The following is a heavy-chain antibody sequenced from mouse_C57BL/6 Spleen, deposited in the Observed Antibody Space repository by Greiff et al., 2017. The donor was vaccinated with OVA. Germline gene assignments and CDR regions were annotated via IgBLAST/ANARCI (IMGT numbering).Heavy chain of an antibody. CDR3: ARDRQGDYYAMDY. Sequence: EVQLQPSGPELVKPGASVKMFCKASGYTFTDYNMHWVKQSHGTSLEWIGYINPNNGGTSYNQKFKGKATLTVNKSSSTAYMEIRSLTSEDSAVDYYARDRQGDYYAMDYWGQGTSVTVSA. CDR2: INPNNGGT. CDR1: GYTFTDYN. D-gene: IGHD3-2*01. V-gene: IGHV1-22*01. J-gene: IGHJ4*01.